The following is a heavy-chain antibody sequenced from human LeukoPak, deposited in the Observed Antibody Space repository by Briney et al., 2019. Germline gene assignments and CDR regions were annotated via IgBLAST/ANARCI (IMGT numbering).Heavy chain of an antibody. J-gene: IGHJ4*02. Sequence: ASVKISCKVSGYTFTDYYMHWVQQAPGQGLEWMGWISAYNGNTNYAQKLQGRVTMTTDTSTSTAYMELRSLRSDDTAVYYCARISPSLSCSGGSCYDYWGQGTLVTVSS. CDR3: ARISPSLSCSGGSCYDY. CDR2: ISAYNGNT. CDR1: GYTFTDYY. V-gene: IGHV1-18*04. D-gene: IGHD2-15*01.